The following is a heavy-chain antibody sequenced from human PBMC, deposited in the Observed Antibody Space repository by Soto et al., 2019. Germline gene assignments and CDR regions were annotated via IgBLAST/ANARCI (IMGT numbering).Heavy chain of an antibody. CDR1: GFTFSSYG. CDR2: ISYDGSFK. CDR3: AKRGLNWDFDY. J-gene: IGHJ4*02. D-gene: IGHD7-27*01. V-gene: IGHV3-30*18. Sequence: QVQLVESGGGVVQPGRSLRLSCAASGFTFSSYGMHWVRQAPGKGLEWVAVISYDGSFKNYADSVKGRFTISRDNSKNTLYLQMNNLRAEETAVYYCAKRGLNWDFDYWGQGTLVTVSS.